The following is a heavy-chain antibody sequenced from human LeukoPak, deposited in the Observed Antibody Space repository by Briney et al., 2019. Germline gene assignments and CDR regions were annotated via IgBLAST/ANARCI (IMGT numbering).Heavy chain of an antibody. CDR2: IIPIFGTA. J-gene: IGHJ3*02. V-gene: IGHV1-69*13. CDR3: ARDRWGLSYPEDAFDI. CDR1: GGTFSSYA. Sequence: SVKVSCKASGGTFSSYAISWVRQAPGQGLEWMGGIIPIFGTANYAQKFQGRVTITADESASTAYMELSSLRSEDTAVYYCARDRWGLSYPEDAFDIWGQGTMVTVSS. D-gene: IGHD7-27*01.